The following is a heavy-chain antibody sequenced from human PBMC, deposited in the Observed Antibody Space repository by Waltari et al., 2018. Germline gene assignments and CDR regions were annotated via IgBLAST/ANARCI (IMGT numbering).Heavy chain of an antibody. V-gene: IGHV4-39*01. D-gene: IGHD5-12*01. CDR2: ISYAGTS. Sequence: WVRGPPAQGLAWMGTISYAGTSNTNPTRRRRLTMSRDTSKSQLSLTLGSTATADTAVYYCATYIGASVGTAAFDVWGQGTMVTVSS. J-gene: IGHJ3*01. CDR3: ATYIGASVGTAAFDV.